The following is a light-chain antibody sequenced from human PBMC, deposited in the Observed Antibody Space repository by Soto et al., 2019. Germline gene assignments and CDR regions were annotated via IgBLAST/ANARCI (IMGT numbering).Light chain of an antibody. CDR3: QTWGTVV. J-gene: IGLJ2*01. Sequence: VLTQSPSASASLGASVKLTCTLSSGHSNYAIAWHQQQPEKGPRYLMKLNSDGSHSKGDGIPDRFSGSSSGAERHLTISSLQSEDEADYYCQTWGTVVFGGGTKLTVL. CDR1: SGHSNYA. CDR2: LNSDGSH. V-gene: IGLV4-69*01.